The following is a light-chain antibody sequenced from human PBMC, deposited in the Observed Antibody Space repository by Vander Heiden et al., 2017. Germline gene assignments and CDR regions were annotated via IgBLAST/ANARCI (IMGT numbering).Light chain of an antibody. Sequence: EIVLTQSPGTLCLSPGERATLSCRASQSVRSSDLTWYQQRPGQAPRVLIYGTSIRATGIPDRFSGSGSGTDFTLTISRLEPEDCALYYCQHVGVSSIAFGQGTRLEIK. J-gene: IGKJ5*01. CDR3: QHVGVSSIA. CDR2: GTS. V-gene: IGKV3-20*01. CDR1: QSVRSSD.